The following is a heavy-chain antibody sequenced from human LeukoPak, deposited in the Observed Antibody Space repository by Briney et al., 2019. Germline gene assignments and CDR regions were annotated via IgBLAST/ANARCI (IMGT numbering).Heavy chain of an antibody. J-gene: IGHJ3*02. CDR2: IYWDDDK. D-gene: IGHD2-21*01. V-gene: IGHV2-5*02. Sequence: SGPTLVHPTPTLTLTCTFSGVALGTSGGGVGWIREPPVKALEWLALIYWDDDKRYIPSLKSRLTITKDTSKNHVVLTMPPMNPVHTATYYCALIILARAFDIWGQGTTLTVSS. CDR3: ALIILARAFDI. CDR1: GVALGTSGGG.